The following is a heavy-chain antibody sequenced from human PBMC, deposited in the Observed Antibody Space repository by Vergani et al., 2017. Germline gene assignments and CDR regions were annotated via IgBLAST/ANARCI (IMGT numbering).Heavy chain of an antibody. V-gene: IGHV3-7*01. J-gene: IGHJ5*02. D-gene: IGHD5-18*01. CDR3: ARSPHGYTYGGYISQFDP. CDR1: GFTFSNLW. CDR2: IQYDVSKK. Sequence: EVQLVASGGGLVQRGGSLRLSCEASGFTFSNLWMTWVRQAPGKGLEWVANIQYDVSKKNYVDSVKGRFTISRDNAKNSLYLQMNNLRVEDTAVYFCARSPHGYTYGGYISQFDPWGQGTLVTVSS.